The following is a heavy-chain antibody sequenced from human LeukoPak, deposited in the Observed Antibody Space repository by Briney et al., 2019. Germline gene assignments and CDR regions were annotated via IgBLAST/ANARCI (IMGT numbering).Heavy chain of an antibody. CDR1: GGTFSSYA. CDR3: ARTPPYYYDSSGYYYEYFQH. J-gene: IGHJ1*01. CDR2: IIPILGTA. Sequence: SVKVSCKASGGTFSSYAISWVRQAPGQGLEWMGGIIPILGTANYAQKFQGRVTITTDESTSTAYMELSSLRSEDTAVYYCARTPPYYYDSSGYYYEYFQHWGQGTLVTVSS. D-gene: IGHD3-22*01. V-gene: IGHV1-69*05.